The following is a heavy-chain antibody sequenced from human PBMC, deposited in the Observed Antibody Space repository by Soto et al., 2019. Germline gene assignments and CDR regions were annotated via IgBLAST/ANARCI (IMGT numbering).Heavy chain of an antibody. CDR1: EFTFSTSN. V-gene: IGHV3-30-3*01. CDR2: MSYDGSNQ. Sequence: GGSLRLSCAASEFTFSTSNLHWVRQAPGKGLEWVALMSYDGSNQYYADSVKGRFTISRDNSGNTLFLQMNSLRAEDAAVYYCATSPGEKSYAYVWGTYRYIDYWGRGTLVTVSS. CDR3: ATSPGEKSYAYVWGTYRYIDY. D-gene: IGHD3-16*02. J-gene: IGHJ4*02.